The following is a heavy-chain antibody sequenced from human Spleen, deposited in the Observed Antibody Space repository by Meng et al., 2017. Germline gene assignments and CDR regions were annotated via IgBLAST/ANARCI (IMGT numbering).Heavy chain of an antibody. CDR2: INHKSGET. CDR3: ASDEDRSVAVNLFGDY. V-gene: IGHV1-2*06. J-gene: IGHJ4*02. D-gene: IGHD6-19*01. Sequence: SVTVSCKASGYTFTSYYIHWVRRAPGQGLEWMGRINHKSGETHYAQKFQARVTMTGDTSISTAYMELNGLRSDDTAMYYGASDEDRSVAVNLFGDYWGQGTLVTVSS. CDR1: GYTFTSYY.